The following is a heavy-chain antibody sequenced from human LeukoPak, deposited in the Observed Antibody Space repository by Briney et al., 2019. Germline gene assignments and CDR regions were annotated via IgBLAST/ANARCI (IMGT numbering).Heavy chain of an antibody. D-gene: IGHD3-10*01. CDR1: GGSFSGYY. V-gene: IGHV4-34*01. J-gene: IGHJ5*02. CDR3: ARVRGDYYGSGIGNWFDP. CDR2: INHSGST. Sequence: SETLSLTCAVYGGSFSGYYWSWIRQPPGKGLEWIGEINHSGSTNYNPSLKSRVTISVDTSKNQFSLKLSSVTAAVTAVYYCARVRGDYYGSGIGNWFDPWGQGTLVTVSS.